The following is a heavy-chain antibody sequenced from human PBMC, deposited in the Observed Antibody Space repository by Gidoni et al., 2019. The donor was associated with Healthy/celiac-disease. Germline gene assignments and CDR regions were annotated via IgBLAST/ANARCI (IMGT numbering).Heavy chain of an antibody. V-gene: IGHV1-2*02. CDR1: GYTFTGYY. Sequence: QVQLVQSGAEVTKPGASVKVSCTASGYTFTGYYMHLVRQGPGQGLEWMGWINPNSGGTNDAQKLQGRVTRTRDTSISTAYMELSRLRSDDTAVYYCARGYPQGWFDPWGQGTLVTVSS. CDR2: INPNSGGT. CDR3: ARGYPQGWFDP. J-gene: IGHJ5*02. D-gene: IGHD2-15*01.